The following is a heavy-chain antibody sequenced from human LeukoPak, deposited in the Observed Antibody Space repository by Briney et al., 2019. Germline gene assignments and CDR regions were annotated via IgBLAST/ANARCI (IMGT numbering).Heavy chain of an antibody. CDR1: GFTFSNAC. J-gene: IGHJ4*02. CDR3: TTRPRGYSSGYIFDY. Sequence: GGSLRLSCAASGFTFSNACMSWVRQAPGKGLEWVGRIKSKTDGGTTDYAAPVKGRFTISRDDSKNTLYLQMNSLKTEATAVYYCTTRPRGYSSGYIFDYWGQGTLVTVSS. V-gene: IGHV3-15*01. D-gene: IGHD6-19*01. CDR2: IKSKTDGGTT.